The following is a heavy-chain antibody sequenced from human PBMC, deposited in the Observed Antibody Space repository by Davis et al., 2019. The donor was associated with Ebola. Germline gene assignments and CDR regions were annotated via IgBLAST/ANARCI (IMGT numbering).Heavy chain of an antibody. CDR3: AKWGYSYGYGDY. CDR1: GFTFSSYG. V-gene: IGHV3-23*01. CDR2: ISGSGGST. J-gene: IGHJ4*02. Sequence: GESLKISCAASGFTFSSYGMHWVRQAPGKGLEWVSAISGSGGSTYYADSVKGRFTISRDNSKNTLYLQMNSLRAEDTAVYYCAKWGYSYGYGDYWGQGTLVTVSS. D-gene: IGHD5-18*01.